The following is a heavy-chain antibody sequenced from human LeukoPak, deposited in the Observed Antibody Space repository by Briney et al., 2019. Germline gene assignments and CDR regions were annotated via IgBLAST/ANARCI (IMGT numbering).Heavy chain of an antibody. V-gene: IGHV3-23*01. CDR1: GFTFSSYA. D-gene: IGHD5-18*01. CDR3: AKESEIQLWLMGY. Sequence: GGSLRLSCAASGFTFSSYAMSWVRQAPGKGLEWVSAISNSGVSTYYADSVKGRFTVSRDNSKNTLYLQMNSLRAEDTAVYYCAKESEIQLWLMGYWGQGTLVTVSS. J-gene: IGHJ4*02. CDR2: ISNSGVST.